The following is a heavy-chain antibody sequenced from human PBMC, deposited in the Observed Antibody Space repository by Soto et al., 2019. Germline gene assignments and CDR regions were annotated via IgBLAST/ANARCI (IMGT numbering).Heavy chain of an antibody. V-gene: IGHV4-59*02. CDR2: MYYSGST. Sequence: SETLSLTCTVSGGSVNTYDWSWIRQPPGKGLERIGNMYYSGSTDFSPSLKSRVSMSVDTSKNQFSLKLNSVTAADSAVYFCARRYCRGGSCYSGFDYWGQGTLVTVSS. CDR1: GGSVNTYD. CDR3: ARRYCRGGSCYSGFDY. J-gene: IGHJ4*02. D-gene: IGHD2-15*01.